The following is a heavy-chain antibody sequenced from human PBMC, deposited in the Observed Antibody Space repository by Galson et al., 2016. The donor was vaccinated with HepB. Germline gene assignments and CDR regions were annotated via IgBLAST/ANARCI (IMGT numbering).Heavy chain of an antibody. Sequence: SVKVSCKASGDTFSSYVISWVRQAPGQGLEWMGGIIPILDTANYAQKFQGRVTISADESTTTAYMELSSLISEDTAMYYCARMIAVAGERGEYNFDYWGQGTLVTVSS. V-gene: IGHV1-69*13. J-gene: IGHJ4*02. D-gene: IGHD6-19*01. CDR2: IIPILDTA. CDR3: ARMIAVAGERGEYNFDY. CDR1: GDTFSSYV.